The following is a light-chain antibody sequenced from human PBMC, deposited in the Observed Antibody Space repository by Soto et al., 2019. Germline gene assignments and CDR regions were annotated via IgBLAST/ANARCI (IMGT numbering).Light chain of an antibody. J-gene: IGLJ1*01. V-gene: IGLV2-14*01. Sequence: QSVLPQPASVSGSPGQSITISCTGTSGDIGSYNRVSWYQQHPGKAPKLIIYEVTDRPSGVSNRFSGSKSGNTDSLTISGLQAEDEAEYYCSSYTNINTRACVFGTGTKFTVL. CDR1: SGDIGSYNR. CDR3: SSYTNINTRACV. CDR2: EVT.